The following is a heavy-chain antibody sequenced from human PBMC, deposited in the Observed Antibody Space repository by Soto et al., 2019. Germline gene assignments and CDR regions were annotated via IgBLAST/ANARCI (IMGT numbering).Heavy chain of an antibody. CDR3: ARADCSGGSCHRKPYYYYYYYMDV. Sequence: QVQLQESGPGLVKPSQTLSLTCTVSGGSISSGGYYWSWIRQHPGKGLEWIGYIYYSGSTYYNPSLKTRVTISVDTSKNQFSLKLSSVTAADTAVYYCARADCSGGSCHRKPYYYYYYYMDVWGKGTTVTVSS. J-gene: IGHJ6*03. CDR2: IYYSGST. CDR1: GGSISSGGYY. V-gene: IGHV4-31*03. D-gene: IGHD2-15*01.